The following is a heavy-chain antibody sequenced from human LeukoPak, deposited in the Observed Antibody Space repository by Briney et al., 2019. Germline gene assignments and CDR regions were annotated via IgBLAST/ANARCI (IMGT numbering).Heavy chain of an antibody. V-gene: IGHV3-7*01. CDR3: AKDSYSKGDY. CDR2: IKNDGTVK. CDR1: GFTFSYHW. J-gene: IGHJ4*02. D-gene: IGHD5-18*01. Sequence: SGGSLRLSCAASGFTFSYHWMTCVRQAPGKGLEWVANIKNDGTVKNYVDSVKGRFTISRDNAKNSLYLQMNSLRAEDTGVYYCAKDSYSKGDYWGQGVLVTVSS.